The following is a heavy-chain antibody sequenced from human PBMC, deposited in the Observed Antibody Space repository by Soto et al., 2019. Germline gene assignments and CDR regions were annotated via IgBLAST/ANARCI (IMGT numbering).Heavy chain of an antibody. J-gene: IGHJ5*02. CDR2: IYYSGST. CDR3: AGVHELHWFDP. Sequence: SETLSLTCTVSGGSISSYYWSWIRQPPGKGLEWIGYIYYSGSTNYNPSLKSRVTISVDTSKNQFSLKLSSVTAADTAVYYCAGVHELHWFDPWGQGTLVTVSS. V-gene: IGHV4-59*08. CDR1: GGSISSYY. D-gene: IGHD1-7*01.